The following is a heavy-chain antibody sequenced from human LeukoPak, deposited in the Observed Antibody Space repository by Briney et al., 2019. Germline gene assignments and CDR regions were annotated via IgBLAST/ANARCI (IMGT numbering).Heavy chain of an antibody. D-gene: IGHD6-19*01. J-gene: IGHJ4*02. V-gene: IGHV4-30-4*08. CDR1: GGSVGSGDYF. CDR2: IYYSGNT. CDR3: AGGEAVAALRY. Sequence: SETLSLTCTVSGGSVGSGDYFWNWIRQPPGKGLEWIGYIYYSGNTYYNPSLESRVTISVDTSQDQVSLILTSVTAADTAVYYCAGGEAVAALRYWGQGTLVTVSS.